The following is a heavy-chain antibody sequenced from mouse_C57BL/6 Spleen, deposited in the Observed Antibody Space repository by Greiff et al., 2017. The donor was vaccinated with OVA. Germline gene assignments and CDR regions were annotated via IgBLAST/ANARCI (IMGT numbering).Heavy chain of an antibody. V-gene: IGHV5-17*01. CDR1: GFTFSDYG. J-gene: IGHJ1*03. CDR2: ISSGSSTI. D-gene: IGHD1-1*01. CDR3: ARMHYGSSYGV. Sequence: EVMLVESGGGLVKPGGSLKLSCAASGFTFSDYGMHWVRQAPEKGLEWVAYISSGSSTIYYADTVKGRFTISRDNAKNTLFLQMTSLRSEDTAMYYCARMHYGSSYGVWGTGTTVTVSS.